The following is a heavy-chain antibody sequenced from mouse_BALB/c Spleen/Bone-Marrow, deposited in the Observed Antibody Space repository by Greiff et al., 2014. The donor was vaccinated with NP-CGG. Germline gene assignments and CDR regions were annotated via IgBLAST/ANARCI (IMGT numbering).Heavy chain of an antibody. V-gene: IGHV1-82*01. J-gene: IGHJ4*01. CDR1: GYAFSSSW. D-gene: IGHD1-1*01. CDR3: ARSAYYGSSYGAMDY. Sequence: VHLVESGPELVKPGASVKISCTGSGYAFSSSWMNWVKQRPGQGLEWIGRIYPGDGDTNSNGRLKGKATLTADRSSNTAYMQLSSLTSVDSAVYFCARSAYYGSSYGAMDYWGQGTSVTVSS. CDR2: IYPGDGDT.